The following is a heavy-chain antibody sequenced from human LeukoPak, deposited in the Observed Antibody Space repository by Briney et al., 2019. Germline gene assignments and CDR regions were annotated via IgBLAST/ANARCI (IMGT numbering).Heavy chain of an antibody. J-gene: IGHJ6*04. V-gene: IGHV1-18*04. D-gene: IGHD5-18*01. CDR1: GYTFTSYG. CDR3: ARDQGQLWKNYYCYYGMDV. Sequence: GASVKVSCKASGYTFTSYGISWVRQAPGQGLEGMGWISAYNGNTNYAQKLQGRVTMTTDTSTSTAYMELRSLRSDDTAVYYCARDQGQLWKNYYCYYGMDVWGKGTTVTVSS. CDR2: ISAYNGNT.